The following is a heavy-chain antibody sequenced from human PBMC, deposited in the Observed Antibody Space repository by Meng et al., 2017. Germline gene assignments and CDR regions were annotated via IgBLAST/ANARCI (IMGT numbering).Heavy chain of an antibody. J-gene: IGHJ4*02. Sequence: SETLSLTCTVSGGSISSSTYYWGWIRQPPGKGLEWIGSIYYSGSTYYNPSLKSRVTISVDTSKNQFSLKLSSVTAADTAVYYCARSDPGKCFDYWGQGTLVTVSS. CDR3: ARSDPGKCFDY. V-gene: IGHV4-39*07. CDR2: IYYSGST. CDR1: GGSISSSTYY.